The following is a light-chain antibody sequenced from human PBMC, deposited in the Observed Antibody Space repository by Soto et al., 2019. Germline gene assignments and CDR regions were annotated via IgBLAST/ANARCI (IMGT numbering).Light chain of an antibody. Sequence: QSVLTQPPSVSGAPGQRVTISCTGSSSNIGAGYDVHWYQQLPGTAPKLLIYGNSNRPSGVPDRFSGSKSGTSASLAITGLQAEDEADYYCPSYDSSLSGWGFGGGTKVTVL. CDR2: GNS. V-gene: IGLV1-40*01. J-gene: IGLJ3*02. CDR3: PSYDSSLSGWG. CDR1: SSNIGAGYD.